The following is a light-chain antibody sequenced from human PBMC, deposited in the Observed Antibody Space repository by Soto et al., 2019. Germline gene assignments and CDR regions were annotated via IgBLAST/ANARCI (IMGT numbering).Light chain of an antibody. CDR3: SSHAGRNNYVI. Sequence: QSVLTQPPSASGSPGQSVTISCTGTSSDAGYYNYVSWYQQHPGKAPKLMIYEVNNRPSGVPDRFSGSRSGNTASLTVSGLQAEDEASYYCSSHAGRNNYVIFGGGTKLTVL. CDR2: EVN. V-gene: IGLV2-8*01. J-gene: IGLJ2*01. CDR1: SSDAGYYNY.